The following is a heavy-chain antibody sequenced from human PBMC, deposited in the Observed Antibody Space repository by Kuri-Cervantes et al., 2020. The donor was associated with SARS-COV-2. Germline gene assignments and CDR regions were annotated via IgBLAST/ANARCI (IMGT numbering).Heavy chain of an antibody. Sequence: GSLRLSCTVSGGSISSYYWSWIRQPPGKGLEWIGYIYYSGSTNYNPSLKSRVTISVDTSKNQFSLKLSSVTAADTAVYYCAGRFILSSGWYPVEYWGQGTLVTVSS. D-gene: IGHD6-19*01. CDR2: IYYSGST. CDR1: GGSISSYY. CDR3: AGRFILSSGWYPVEY. V-gene: IGHV4-59*01. J-gene: IGHJ4*02.